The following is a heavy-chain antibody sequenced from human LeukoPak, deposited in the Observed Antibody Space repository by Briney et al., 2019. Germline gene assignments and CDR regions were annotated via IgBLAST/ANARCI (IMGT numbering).Heavy chain of an antibody. CDR3: VRHDGRGGATMGALDS. V-gene: IGHV4-39*01. CDR1: AASISSSNHH. CDR2: IYSGRTF. D-gene: IGHD5-12*01. J-gene: IGHJ5*01. Sequence: SETLSLTCTISAASISSSNHHWGWIRQSPGKGLEWIGSIYSGRTFYYNPSLNSRVTISVVTSDQFTLQLNSVTAADTAVYCVRHDGRGGATMGALDSWGQGSLVTVSS.